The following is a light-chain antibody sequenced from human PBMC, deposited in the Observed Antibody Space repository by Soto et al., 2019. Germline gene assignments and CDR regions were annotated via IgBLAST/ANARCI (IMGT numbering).Light chain of an antibody. V-gene: IGLV1-51*01. CDR1: SSNVGTKY. J-gene: IGLJ2*01. Sequence: QSVLTQPPSVSAAAGQKVTISCSGSSSNVGTKYVSWYQQLPATAPKLLIYDNPERPSGIPDRFSGSKSGTSATLGITGLQTGDEADYFCATWDTSLSAVVFGGGTQLTVL. CDR2: DNP. CDR3: ATWDTSLSAVV.